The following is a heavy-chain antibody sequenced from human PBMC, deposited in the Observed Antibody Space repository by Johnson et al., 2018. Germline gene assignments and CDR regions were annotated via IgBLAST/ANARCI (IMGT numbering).Heavy chain of an antibody. Sequence: VQLVESGAEVKKPGESLKISCKGSGYSFSNNWIGWVRQMPGKGLEWMGIIYPGNSDTRYSPPIQGPVTMSADKSISTAYLKWSSLKASDTAMYYCARSGGFNAASDVWGQGTLVTVSA. J-gene: IGHJ3*01. D-gene: IGHD2-15*01. CDR1: GYSFSNNW. CDR3: ARSGGFNAASDV. CDR2: IYPGNSDT. V-gene: IGHV5-51*01.